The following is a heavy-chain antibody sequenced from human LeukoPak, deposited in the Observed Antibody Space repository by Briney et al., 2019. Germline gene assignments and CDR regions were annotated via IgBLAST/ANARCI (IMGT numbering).Heavy chain of an antibody. CDR1: GFTFSSYW. D-gene: IGHD3-10*01. Sequence: PGGSLRLSCAASGFTFSSYWMSWVRQAPGKGLEWVANIKQDESETYTVDSVKGRFTISRDNAKNSVYLHMNSLRAEDTALYYCARLSAYYYGSFFYYYMDVWGKGTTVTVSS. J-gene: IGHJ6*03. V-gene: IGHV3-7*01. CDR3: ARLSAYYYGSFFYYYMDV. CDR2: IKQDESET.